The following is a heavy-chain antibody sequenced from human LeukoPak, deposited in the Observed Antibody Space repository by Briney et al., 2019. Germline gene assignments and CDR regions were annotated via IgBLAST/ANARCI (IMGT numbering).Heavy chain of an antibody. Sequence: PSETLSLTCAVSGVSISSGGYSWSWIRQPPGKGLEWIGYIYHSGSTYYNPSLKSRVTISVDRSKNQFSLKLSSVTAADTAVYYCARVRRAVRGAITNWFDPWGQGTLVTVSS. CDR2: IYHSGST. J-gene: IGHJ5*02. CDR3: ARVRRAVRGAITNWFDP. CDR1: GVSISSGGYS. V-gene: IGHV4-30-2*01. D-gene: IGHD3-10*02.